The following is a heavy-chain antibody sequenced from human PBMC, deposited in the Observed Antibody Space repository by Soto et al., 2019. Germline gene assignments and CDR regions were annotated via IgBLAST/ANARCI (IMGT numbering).Heavy chain of an antibody. CDR3: ARGEFVSKNSSGWYYFDY. J-gene: IGHJ4*02. D-gene: IGHD6-19*01. CDR1: GGSFSGYY. V-gene: IGHV4-34*01. CDR2: INHSGST. Sequence: TSETLSLTCAVYGGSFSGYYWSWIRQPPGKGLEWIGEINHSGSTNYNPSLKSRVTISVDTSKNQFSLKLSSVTAADTAVYYCARGEFVSKNSSGWYYFDYWGQGTLVTVSS.